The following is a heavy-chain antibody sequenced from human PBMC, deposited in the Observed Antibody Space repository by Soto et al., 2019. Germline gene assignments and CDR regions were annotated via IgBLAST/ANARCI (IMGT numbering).Heavy chain of an antibody. J-gene: IGHJ6*02. CDR2: ISTSSTYI. CDR3: ADLSVTGGVDV. V-gene: IGHV3-21*01. D-gene: IGHD3-16*01. CDR1: GFTFSTHS. Sequence: GGSLRLSCAASGFTFSTHSMHWVRQAPGKGLEWVSSISTSSTYIDYADSVKGRFTISRDNAKNSLFLQMTSLRAEDTAVYYCADLSVTGGVDVWGQGTTVTVSS.